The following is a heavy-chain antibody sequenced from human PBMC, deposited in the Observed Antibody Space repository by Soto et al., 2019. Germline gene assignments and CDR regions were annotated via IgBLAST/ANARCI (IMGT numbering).Heavy chain of an antibody. CDR3: ANEGHSRVWGSLDAFHI. J-gene: IGHJ3*02. CDR2: ISGSGGST. CDR1: GFTFSSYA. Sequence: GGSLRLSCAASGFTFSSYAMSWVRQAPGKGLEWVSAISGSGGSTYYADSVKGRFTISRDNSKNTLYLQMNSLRAEDTAVYYCANEGHSRVWGSLDAFHIWGQGTMVTVSS. V-gene: IGHV3-23*01. D-gene: IGHD3-16*01.